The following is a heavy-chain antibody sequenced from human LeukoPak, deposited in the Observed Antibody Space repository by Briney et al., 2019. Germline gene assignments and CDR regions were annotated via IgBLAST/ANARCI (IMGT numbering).Heavy chain of an antibody. D-gene: IGHD6-13*01. Sequence: ASLKVSCKASGYTFTSYDINWVRQATGQGLEWMGWMNPNSGNTGYAQKFQGRVTMTRNTSISTAYMELSSLRSEDTAVYYCARANSSSWYEFYYYYYMDVWGKGTTVTVSS. V-gene: IGHV1-8*01. CDR1: GYTFTSYD. CDR3: ARANSSSWYEFYYYYYMDV. CDR2: MNPNSGNT. J-gene: IGHJ6*03.